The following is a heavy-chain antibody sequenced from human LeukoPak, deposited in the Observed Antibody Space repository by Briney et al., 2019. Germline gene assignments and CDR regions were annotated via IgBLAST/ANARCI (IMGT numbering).Heavy chain of an antibody. Sequence: GRSLRLSCAASGFTFDDYAMHWVRQAPGKGLEWVSGISWNSGSIGYADSVKARFTISRDNAKNSLYLQMNSLRAEDTALYYCAKDRGSGWPDAFDIWGQGTMVTVSS. CDR2: ISWNSGSI. CDR3: AKDRGSGWPDAFDI. V-gene: IGHV3-9*01. J-gene: IGHJ3*02. D-gene: IGHD6-19*01. CDR1: GFTFDDYA.